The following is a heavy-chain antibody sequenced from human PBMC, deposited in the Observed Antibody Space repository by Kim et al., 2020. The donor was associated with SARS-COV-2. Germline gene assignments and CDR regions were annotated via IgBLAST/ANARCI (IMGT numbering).Heavy chain of an antibody. V-gene: IGHV5-51*01. CDR3: ARQAAAGTWWFDP. Sequence: YSPSFQGQVTISADKSISTAYLQWSSLKASDTAMYYCARQAAAGTWWFDPWGQGTLVTVSS. D-gene: IGHD6-13*01. J-gene: IGHJ5*02.